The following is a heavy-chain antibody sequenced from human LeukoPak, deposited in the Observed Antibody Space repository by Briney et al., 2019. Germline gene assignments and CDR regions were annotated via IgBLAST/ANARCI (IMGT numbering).Heavy chain of an antibody. D-gene: IGHD3-10*01. J-gene: IGHJ4*02. CDR3: AREGNYYGSGSYYKGFDY. CDR1: GFSFSSYG. CDR2: ISSSGSTI. Sequence: GGSLRLSCAGSGFSFSSYGMHWVRQAPGKGLEWVSYISSSGSTIYYADSVKGRFTISRDNAKNSLYLQMNSLRAEDTAVYYCAREGNYYGSGSYYKGFDYWGQGTLATVSS. V-gene: IGHV3-48*04.